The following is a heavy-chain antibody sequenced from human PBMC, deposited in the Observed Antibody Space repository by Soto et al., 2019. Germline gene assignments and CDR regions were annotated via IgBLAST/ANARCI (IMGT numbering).Heavy chain of an antibody. J-gene: IGHJ6*02. V-gene: IGHV3-15*07. CDR2: IKSKTDGGTT. CDR1: GFTFSNAW. Sequence: GGSLRLSCAASGFTFSNAWMNWVRQAPGKGLEWVGRIKSKTDGGTTDYAAPVKGRFTISRDDSKNTLYLQMNSLKTEDTAVYYCTTNVRAGMLEDILTGYYLNGMDVWGQGTTVTVSS. D-gene: IGHD3-9*01. CDR3: TTNVRAGMLEDILTGYYLNGMDV.